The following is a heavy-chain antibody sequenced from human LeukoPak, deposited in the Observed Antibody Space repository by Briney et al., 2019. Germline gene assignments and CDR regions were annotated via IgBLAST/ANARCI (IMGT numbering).Heavy chain of an antibody. V-gene: IGHV1-69*04. CDR2: IIPILGIA. D-gene: IGHD4-23*01. CDR1: GGTFSSYA. CDR3: ARDGGNFDY. Sequence: ASVKVSCKASGGTFSSYAISWVRQAPGQGLEWMGRIIPILGIANYAQKFHGRVTITADKSTSTAYMELSSLRSEDTAVYYCARDGGNFDYWGQGTLVTVSS. J-gene: IGHJ4*02.